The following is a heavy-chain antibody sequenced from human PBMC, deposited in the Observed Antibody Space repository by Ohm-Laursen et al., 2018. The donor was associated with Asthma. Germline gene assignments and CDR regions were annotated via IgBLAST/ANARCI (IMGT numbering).Heavy chain of an antibody. D-gene: IGHD3-10*01. CDR3: ARDVMELYLSAFDF. CDR2: GGSYYDGGLK. CDR1: GFTFRSYA. Sequence: SLRLSCSASGFTFRSYAMHWVRQAPGKGLEWVAVGGSYYDGGLKYYADSVNGRFTVSRDDSKNTLYLQMNSLRPDDTAVYYCARDVMELYLSAFDFWGQGTLVTVSS. V-gene: IGHV3-30-3*01. J-gene: IGHJ4*02.